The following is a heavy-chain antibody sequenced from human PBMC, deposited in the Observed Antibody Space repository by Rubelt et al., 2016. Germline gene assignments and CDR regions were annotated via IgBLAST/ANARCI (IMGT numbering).Heavy chain of an antibody. V-gene: IGHV4-39*07. CDR2: VYYGGST. J-gene: IGHJ4*02. D-gene: IGHD1-26*01. CDR1: GGSITSGSNY. CDR3: ARLTRGLSGSYHFHY. Sequence: QLQLQESGPGLVRPSETLSLTCSVSGGSITSGSNYWGWIRQPPGKGLEWIASVYYGGSTYYTPALQSRVPIPVDASKNQFSLKLGSVTASDTAVYFCARLTRGLSGSYHFHYWGQGTLVTVSS.